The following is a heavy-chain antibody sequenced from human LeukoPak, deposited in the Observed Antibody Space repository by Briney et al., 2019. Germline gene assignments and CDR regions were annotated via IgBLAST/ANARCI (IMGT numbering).Heavy chain of an antibody. Sequence: GSSVKVSCKASGGTFSSYAISWVRQAPGQGLEWMGRIIPVLGIANYAQKFQGRVTITADKSTSTAYMELSSLRSEDTAVYYCATRGSSSDYWGQGTLVTVSP. CDR1: GGTFSSYA. J-gene: IGHJ4*02. CDR3: ATRGSSSDY. CDR2: IIPVLGIA. V-gene: IGHV1-69*04. D-gene: IGHD6-6*01.